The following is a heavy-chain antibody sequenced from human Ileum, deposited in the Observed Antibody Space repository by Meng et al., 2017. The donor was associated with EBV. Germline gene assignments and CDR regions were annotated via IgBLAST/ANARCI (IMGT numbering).Heavy chain of an antibody. CDR1: GASVSSGGYR. J-gene: IGHJ4*02. D-gene: IGHD2-8*02. V-gene: IGHV4-61*03. Sequence: GRVQGSGPGLVEPSVTLSLSCSVSGASVSSGGYRWSWIRQPPGKGLEWIGCMYDSDSGKAKYNPSLNSRVIISLDTSKNHFVLKLTSVTAADTAVYYCAYYTAGRGGVGSWGQGTLVTVSS. CDR2: MYDSDSGKA. CDR3: AYYTAGRGGVGS.